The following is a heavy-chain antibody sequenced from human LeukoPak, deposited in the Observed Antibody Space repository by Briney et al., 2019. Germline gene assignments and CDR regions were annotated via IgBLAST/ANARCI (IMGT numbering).Heavy chain of an antibody. V-gene: IGHV3-23*01. CDR2: ISGSGGST. CDR1: GFTLTNYA. J-gene: IGHJ4*02. CDR3: AKDDHGGSGWRDYFDY. D-gene: IGHD6-19*01. Sequence: GGSLRLSCAVSGFTLTNYAVHWVRQAPGKGLEWVSAISGSGGSTYYADSVKGRFTISRDNSKNTLYLQMNSLRAEDTAVYYCAKDDHGGSGWRDYFDYWGQGTLVTVSS.